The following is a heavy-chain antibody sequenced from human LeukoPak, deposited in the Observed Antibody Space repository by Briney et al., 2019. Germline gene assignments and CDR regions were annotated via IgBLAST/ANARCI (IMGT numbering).Heavy chain of an antibody. CDR1: GFTFSSYA. CDR3: AKDLGSVGATTPFDY. Sequence: PGGSLRLSCAASGFTFSSYAMHWVRQAPGKGLEWVAVISYDGSNKYYADSVKGRFTISRDNAKNSLYLQMNSLRAEDMALYYCAKDLGSVGATTPFDYWGQGTLVTVSS. V-gene: IGHV3-30*04. J-gene: IGHJ4*02. CDR2: ISYDGSNK. D-gene: IGHD1-26*01.